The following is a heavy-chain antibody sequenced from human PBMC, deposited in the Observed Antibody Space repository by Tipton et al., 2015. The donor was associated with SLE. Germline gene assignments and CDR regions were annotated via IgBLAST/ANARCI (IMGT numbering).Heavy chain of an antibody. CDR3: ARFGSGYDFWSGPGTLEGTYWYFDL. Sequence: SLRLSCAASGFTVSSNYMSWVRQAPGKGLEWVAVISYDGSNKYYADSVKGRFTISRDNSKNTLYLQMNSLRAEDTAVYYCARFGSGYDFWSGPGTLEGTYWYFDLWGRGTLVTVSS. CDR2: ISYDGSNK. J-gene: IGHJ2*01. D-gene: IGHD3-3*01. V-gene: IGHV3-30-3*01. CDR1: GFTVSSNY.